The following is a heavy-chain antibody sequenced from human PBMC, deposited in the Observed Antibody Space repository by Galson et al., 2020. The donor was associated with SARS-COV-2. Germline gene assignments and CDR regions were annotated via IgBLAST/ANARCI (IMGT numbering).Heavy chain of an antibody. V-gene: IGHV3-33*01. CDR3: ARDYGFCSSTSCYSSEVDY. J-gene: IGHJ4*02. CDR1: GFTFSSYG. CDR2: IWYDGSNK. Sequence: SLRLSCAASGFTFSSYGMHWVRQAPGKRLAWVAVIWYDGSNKYYADSVKGRFTISRDNSKNTLYPQMNSLRAEDTAVYYCARDYGFCSSTSCYSSEVDYWGQGTLVTVSS. D-gene: IGHD2-2*01.